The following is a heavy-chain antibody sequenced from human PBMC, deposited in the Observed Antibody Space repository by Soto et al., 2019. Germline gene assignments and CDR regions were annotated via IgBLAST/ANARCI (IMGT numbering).Heavy chain of an antibody. Sequence: EVQLVESGGGLVQPGGSLRLSCAASGFTVSSNYMSWVRQAPGKGLEWVSVIYSGGSTYYADSVKGRFTISRDNSKNTLYLQMNSLRAEDTAVYYCASLRDSSGYYYYFDYWGQGTLVTVSS. J-gene: IGHJ4*02. CDR3: ASLRDSSGYYYYFDY. CDR2: IYSGGST. D-gene: IGHD3-22*01. CDR1: GFTVSSNY. V-gene: IGHV3-66*01.